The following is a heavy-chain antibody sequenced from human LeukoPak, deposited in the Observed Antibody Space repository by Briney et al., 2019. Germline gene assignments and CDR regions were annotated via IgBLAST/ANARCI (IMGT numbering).Heavy chain of an antibody. Sequence: ASVKVSCKASGYTFTSYDINWVRQATGQGLEWMGWISAYNGNTNYAQKLQGRVTMTTDTSTSTAYMELRSLRSDDTAVYYCARDWRYCSSTSCSRYYMDVWGKGTTVTVSS. D-gene: IGHD2-2*01. CDR2: ISAYNGNT. J-gene: IGHJ6*03. CDR1: GYTFTSYD. V-gene: IGHV1-18*01. CDR3: ARDWRYCSSTSCSRYYMDV.